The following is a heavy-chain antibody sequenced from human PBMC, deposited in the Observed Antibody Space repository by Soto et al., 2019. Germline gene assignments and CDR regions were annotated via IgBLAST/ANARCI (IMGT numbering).Heavy chain of an antibody. CDR1: GYTFTSYS. CDR2: INPSGCST. D-gene: IGHD2-2*02. V-gene: IGHV1-46*01. J-gene: IGHJ6*02. CDR3: ARARQPLPRFCSSGSCYRGYYYYGMDV. Sequence: QVQLVQSGAEVKKPGASVKVSCKASGYTFTSYSMHWVRQAPGQGLEWMGLINPSGCSTDYAQKFQGRVTMTKDTSTSTVYMELSSLRSEDTAVYYCARARQPLPRFCSSGSCYRGYYYYGMDVWGQGTTVTVSS.